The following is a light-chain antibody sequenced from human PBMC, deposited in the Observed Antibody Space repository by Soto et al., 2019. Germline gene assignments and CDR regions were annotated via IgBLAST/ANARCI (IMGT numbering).Light chain of an antibody. CDR1: RNVSIY. V-gene: IGKV1-39*01. CDR3: QQSYKMPS. Sequence: DITLTQSPSSLAASVGDRLTLTCRASRNVSIYLNWYQHKPGKGPTLLIHATSNLQIGVPSRFSGSGSGTEFTLTISSLEPEDFGTYYCQQSYKMPSFGQGTRLEIK. J-gene: IGKJ5*01. CDR2: ATS.